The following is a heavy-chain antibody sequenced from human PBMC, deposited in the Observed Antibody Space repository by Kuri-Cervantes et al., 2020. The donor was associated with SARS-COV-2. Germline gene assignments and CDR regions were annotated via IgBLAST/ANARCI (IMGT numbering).Heavy chain of an antibody. CDR3: ARAGSFNCVDY. J-gene: IGHJ4*02. CDR2: IKQDGSEK. V-gene: IGHV3-7*01. Sequence: LSLTCAASGFTFSSYWMSWVRQAPGKGLEWVANIKQDGSEKYYVDFVKGRFTISRDNAKNSLYLQMNSLRAEETAVYYCARAGSFNCVDYWGQGTLVTVSS. CDR1: GFTFSSYW. D-gene: IGHD1-20*01.